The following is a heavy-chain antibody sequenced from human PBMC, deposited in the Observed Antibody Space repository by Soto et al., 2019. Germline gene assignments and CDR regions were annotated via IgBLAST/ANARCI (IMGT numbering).Heavy chain of an antibody. CDR1: GGSISSGDNY. D-gene: IGHD3-3*01. CDR2: IYCSGST. J-gene: IGHJ4*02. CDR3: ARGSTMLGVARAGGFDY. V-gene: IGHV4-30-4*01. Sequence: SETLSLTCTVSGGSISSGDNYWSWIRQPPGKGLEWIGCIYCSGSTYYNPSLKSRVTRSVDTSKNQFSLKLSSVTAADTAVYYCARGSTMLGVARAGGFDYWGQGTLVTVSS.